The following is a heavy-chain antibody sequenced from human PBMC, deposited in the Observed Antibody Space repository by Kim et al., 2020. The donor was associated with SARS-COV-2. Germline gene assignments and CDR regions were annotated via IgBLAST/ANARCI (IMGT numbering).Heavy chain of an antibody. CDR2: IYYSGST. CDR1: GGSISSGGYY. D-gene: IGHD1-1*01. Sequence: SETLSLTCTVSGGSISSGGYYWSWIRQHPGKGLEWIGYIYYSGSTYYNPSLKSRVTISVDTSKNQFSLKLSSVTAADTAVYYCARVNGNYYYYGMDVWGQGTTVTVSS. V-gene: IGHV4-31*03. J-gene: IGHJ6*02. CDR3: ARVNGNYYYYGMDV.